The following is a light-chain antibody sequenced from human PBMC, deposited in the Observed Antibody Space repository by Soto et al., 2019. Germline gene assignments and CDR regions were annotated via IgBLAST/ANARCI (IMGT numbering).Light chain of an antibody. V-gene: IGLV2-14*01. Sequence: QSVLTQPDSVSGSPGQSITISCTGTSSDVGGYNYVSWYQQYPGKAPKLMIYGVSNRPSGVSHRFSGSKSCNTASLTISGLQAEDEADYYCSSCTGGCTTNVFGIGTKLTVL. J-gene: IGLJ1*01. CDR2: GVS. CDR1: SSDVGGYNY. CDR3: SSCTGGCTTNV.